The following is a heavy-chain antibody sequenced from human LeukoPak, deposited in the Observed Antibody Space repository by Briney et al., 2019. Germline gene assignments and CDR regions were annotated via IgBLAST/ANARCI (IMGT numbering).Heavy chain of an antibody. Sequence: ASVKVSCKASGYTFTGYYMHWVRQAPGQGLEWMGWINPNSGGTNCAQKFQGRVTMTRDTSISTAYMELSRLRSDDTAVYYCARDKTQSPLDYYYMDVWGKGTTVTVSS. D-gene: IGHD4-11*01. J-gene: IGHJ6*03. CDR1: GYTFTGYY. CDR3: ARDKTQSPLDYYYMDV. CDR2: INPNSGGT. V-gene: IGHV1-2*02.